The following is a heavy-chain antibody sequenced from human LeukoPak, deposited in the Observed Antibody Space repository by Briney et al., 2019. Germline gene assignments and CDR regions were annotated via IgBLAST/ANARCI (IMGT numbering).Heavy chain of an antibody. CDR2: ISSSSSTI. CDR3: ARVGPTFWSGYYQFDY. V-gene: IGHV3-48*01. CDR1: GFTFTIFG. J-gene: IGHJ4*02. Sequence: SGGSLRLSCAASGFTFTIFGLNWVRQAPGKGLEWVSYISSSSSTIYYADSVKGRLTISRDNAKNSLYLQMNSLRAEDTAVYYCARVGPTFWSGYYQFDYWGQGTLVTVSS. D-gene: IGHD3-3*01.